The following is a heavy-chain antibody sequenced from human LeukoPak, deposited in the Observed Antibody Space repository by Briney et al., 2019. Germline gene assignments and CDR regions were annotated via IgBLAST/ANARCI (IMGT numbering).Heavy chain of an antibody. CDR3: ARHRIAAAYIDY. Sequence: AESLSLTCTVSGGSISSYYRSWVRQPPGKGLEWIGYIYYSGSTNYNPSLKSRVTISVDTSKNQFSLKLSSVTAADTAVYYCARHRIAAAYIDYWGQGTLVTVSS. CDR1: GGSISSYY. J-gene: IGHJ4*02. V-gene: IGHV4-59*08. D-gene: IGHD6-13*01. CDR2: IYYSGST.